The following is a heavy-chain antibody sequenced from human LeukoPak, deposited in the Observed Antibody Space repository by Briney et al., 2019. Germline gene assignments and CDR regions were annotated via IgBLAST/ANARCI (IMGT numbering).Heavy chain of an antibody. V-gene: IGHV3-30*03. D-gene: IGHD4-23*01. CDR2: ISYDGSNK. Sequence: PGGSLRLSCAASGFTFSSYGMHWVRQAPGKGLEWVAVISYDGSNKYYADSVKGRFTISRDNSKNTLYLQMNSLRAEDTAVYYCARAGNSGAFDIWGQGTMVTVSS. CDR3: ARAGNSGAFDI. J-gene: IGHJ3*02. CDR1: GFTFSSYG.